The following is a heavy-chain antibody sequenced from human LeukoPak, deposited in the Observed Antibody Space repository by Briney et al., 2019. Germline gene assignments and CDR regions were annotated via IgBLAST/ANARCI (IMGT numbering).Heavy chain of an antibody. CDR2: IDDSGNT. D-gene: IGHD3-10*01. J-gene: IGHJ3*02. Sequence: SETLSLTCTVSGGSISRYYWSWIRRPPGKGLEWIGYIDDSGNTNYNPSLKSQVTISVDKSKNQFSLKLSFVTAADTAMYYCARSDYHNSGSHTVFDAFDIGGQGTRVTVSS. CDR3: ARSDYHNSGSHTVFDAFDI. CDR1: GGSISRYY. V-gene: IGHV4-59*01.